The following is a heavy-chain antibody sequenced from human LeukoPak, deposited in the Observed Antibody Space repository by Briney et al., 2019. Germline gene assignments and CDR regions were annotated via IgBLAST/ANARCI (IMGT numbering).Heavy chain of an antibody. J-gene: IGHJ4*02. CDR1: GFTFSNAW. D-gene: IGHD2-21*01. Sequence: PGGSLRLSCAASGFTFSNAWMSWVRQAPGKGLEWVGRIKSKTDGGTTDYAAPVKRRFTNPRDDSKNTLHLQMNSLKTEDTDVDCCTTFESHSMGYWGQGTLVTVSS. V-gene: IGHV3-15*01. CDR3: TTFESHSMGY. CDR2: IKSKTDGGTT.